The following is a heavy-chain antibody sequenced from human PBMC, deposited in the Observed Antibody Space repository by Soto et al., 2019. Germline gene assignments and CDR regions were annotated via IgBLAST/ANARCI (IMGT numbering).Heavy chain of an antibody. D-gene: IGHD6-6*01. CDR3: AKGCEAKSSMAAWSGLGGVDY. CDR2: ISYDGSNK. J-gene: IGHJ4*02. V-gene: IGHV3-30*18. Sequence: QVQLVGGGGVVQPGRSLRLSCAASGFTFSSYGMHWVRQAPGKGLEWVAVISYDGSNKYYADSVKGRFTISRDNSKNTLYRQMNSLRAEGTAVYYCAKGCEAKSSMAAWSGLGGVDYWGQGTLVTVSS. CDR1: GFTFSSYG.